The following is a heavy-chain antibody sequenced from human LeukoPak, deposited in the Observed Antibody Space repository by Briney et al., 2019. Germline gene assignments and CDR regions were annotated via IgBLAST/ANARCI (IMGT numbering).Heavy chain of an antibody. CDR1: GVSTSDYY. Sequence: SETLSLTCTVSGVSTSDYYWNWIRPPPGKGLEWIGYIYYRGTTNYNPSLNSRVTISLDSSKNQFSLRLNSVTAAATAIYYCARGPPRTGRERYFDYWGQGTLVSVSS. D-gene: IGHD1-1*01. V-gene: IGHV4-59*01. CDR3: ARGPPRTGRERYFDY. CDR2: IYYRGTT. J-gene: IGHJ4*02.